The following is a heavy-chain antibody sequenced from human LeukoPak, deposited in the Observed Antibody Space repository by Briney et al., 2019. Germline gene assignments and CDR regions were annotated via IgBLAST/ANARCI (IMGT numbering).Heavy chain of an antibody. CDR2: ISSNGGST. CDR1: GFTFSSYA. CDR3: ASPIKAGYY. Sequence: GGSLRLSCAASGFTFSSYAMHWVRQAPGKGLEYVSAISSNGGSTYYANSVKGRFTVSRDNSKNTLYLQMGSLRAEDMAVYYCASPIKAGYYWGQGTLVTVSS. J-gene: IGHJ4*02. V-gene: IGHV3-64*01.